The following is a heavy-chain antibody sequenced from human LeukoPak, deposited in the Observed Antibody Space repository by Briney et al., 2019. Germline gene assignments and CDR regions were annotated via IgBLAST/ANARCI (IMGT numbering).Heavy chain of an antibody. D-gene: IGHD3-10*01. V-gene: IGHV3-23*01. J-gene: IGHJ6*02. Sequence: GGSLRLSCAASGFSFGSHPMDWVRQAPGKGLEWVPGITGSGDYTYYIDSVQGRFTISRDNSKNMLFLQMNSLRAEDTAVYYCARDSEYYYGSGDYYGMDVWGQGTTVTVSS. CDR2: ITGSGDYT. CDR3: ARDSEYYYGSGDYYGMDV. CDR1: GFSFGSHP.